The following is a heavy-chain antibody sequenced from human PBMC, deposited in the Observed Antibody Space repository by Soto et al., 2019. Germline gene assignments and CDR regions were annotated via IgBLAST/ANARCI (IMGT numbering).Heavy chain of an antibody. D-gene: IGHD3-10*01. CDR1: GFAFSSYE. V-gene: IGHV3-48*03. CDR2: ISSTASTI. Sequence: EVQLVESGGGLVQPGGSLRLSCAASGFAFSSYEMNWVRQSPGKGLEWLSYISSTASTIHYADSVKGRFTISRDNANNSVYLQMNSLTADDSAVYYCARAAGIMTRGFHGMDVWGQGTTVTDSS. CDR3: ARAAGIMTRGFHGMDV. J-gene: IGHJ6*02.